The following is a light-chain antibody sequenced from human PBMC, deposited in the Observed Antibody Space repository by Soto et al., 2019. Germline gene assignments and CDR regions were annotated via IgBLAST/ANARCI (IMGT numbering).Light chain of an antibody. CDR3: AAWDDRLSGLV. CDR1: SSDVGGYKY. CDR2: EVS. V-gene: IGLV2-14*01. J-gene: IGLJ2*01. Sequence: QSALTQPASVSGSPGQSITISCTGTSSDVGGYKYVSWYQQHPDKAPKLIIFEVSNRPSGISSRFSGSKSGNTASLTISGLQAEDEADYYCAAWDDRLSGLVFGGGTQLTVL.